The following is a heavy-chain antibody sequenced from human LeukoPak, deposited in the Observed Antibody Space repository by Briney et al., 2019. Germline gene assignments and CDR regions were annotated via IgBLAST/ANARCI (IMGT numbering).Heavy chain of an antibody. CDR3: ARDYFNYYGSGAKGYMDV. J-gene: IGHJ6*03. D-gene: IGHD3-10*01. CDR1: GGSISSSSYY. Sequence: TTSETLSLTCTVSGGSISSSSYYWGWIRQTPGKGLEWIGSILHSGSTYYNPSFKSRVTISVDTSKNQFSLKLSSVTAADTAVYSCARDYFNYYGSGAKGYMDVWGKGTTVTVSS. V-gene: IGHV4-39*07. CDR2: ILHSGST.